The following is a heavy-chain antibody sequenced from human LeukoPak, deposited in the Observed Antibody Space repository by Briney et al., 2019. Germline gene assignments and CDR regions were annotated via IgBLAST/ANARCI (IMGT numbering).Heavy chain of an antibody. CDR1: GFTFSSYW. D-gene: IGHD3-22*01. CDR2: IKQDGSEK. V-gene: IGHV3-7*03. Sequence: GGSLRLSCAASGFTFSSYWMSWVRQAPGKGLEWVANIKQDGSEKYYVDSVKGRFTISRDNAKNSLYLQMNSLRAEDTALYYCAKDKGATMIASLDYWGQGTLVTVSS. J-gene: IGHJ4*02. CDR3: AKDKGATMIASLDY.